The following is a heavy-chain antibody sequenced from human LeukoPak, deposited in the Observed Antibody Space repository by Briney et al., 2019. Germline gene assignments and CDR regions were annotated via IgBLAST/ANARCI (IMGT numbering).Heavy chain of an antibody. V-gene: IGHV4-39*01. CDR3: ARLKVGTTHPDY. CDR2: RYYSGFI. D-gene: IGHD1-26*01. Sequence: PSETLSLTCAVSDDSIISSDYYWGWIRQPPGKGLEWIGSRYYSGFIYYNSSVKSRVTISVDTSKNQFSLELTSVTAADTAVYYCARLKVGTTHPDYWGQGTLVTVSS. CDR1: DDSIISSDYY. J-gene: IGHJ4*02.